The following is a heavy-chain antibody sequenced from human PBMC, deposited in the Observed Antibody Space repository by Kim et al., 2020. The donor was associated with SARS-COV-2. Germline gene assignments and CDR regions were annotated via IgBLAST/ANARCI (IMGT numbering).Heavy chain of an antibody. J-gene: IGHJ4*02. D-gene: IGHD5-12*01. Sequence: NYNPSLKSRVTISVDTSKNQFSLKLSSVTAADTAVYYCARGGWLRPYFDYWGQGTLVTVSS. V-gene: IGHV4-34*01. CDR3: ARGGWLRPYFDY.